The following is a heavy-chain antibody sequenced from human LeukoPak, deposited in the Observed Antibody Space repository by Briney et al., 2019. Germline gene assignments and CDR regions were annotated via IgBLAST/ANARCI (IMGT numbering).Heavy chain of an antibody. CDR3: ARGAYGDYQGVFDY. V-gene: IGHV3-33*01. D-gene: IGHD4-17*01. J-gene: IGHJ4*02. CDR1: GFTFSSYG. Sequence: GGSLRLSCAASGFTFSSYGMHWVRQAPGKGLEWVAVIWYDGSNKYHADSVKGRFTISRDNSKNTLYLQMNSLRAEDTAVYYCARGAYGDYQGVFDYWGQGTLVTVSS. CDR2: IWYDGSNK.